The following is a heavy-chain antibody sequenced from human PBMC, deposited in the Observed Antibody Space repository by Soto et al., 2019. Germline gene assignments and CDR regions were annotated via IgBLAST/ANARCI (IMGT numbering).Heavy chain of an antibody. D-gene: IGHD3-22*01. V-gene: IGHV1-3*01. Sequence: ASVKVSCKASGYTFTSYAMHWVRQAPGQRLEWMGWINAGNGNTKYSQKFQGRVTITRDTSASTAYMELSSLRSEDTAVYYCARGDYYDSSGYYYVVPGSAPCGQGTLVPVYS. CDR1: GYTFTSYA. CDR2: INAGNGNT. CDR3: ARGDYYDSSGYYYVVPGSAP. J-gene: IGHJ5*02.